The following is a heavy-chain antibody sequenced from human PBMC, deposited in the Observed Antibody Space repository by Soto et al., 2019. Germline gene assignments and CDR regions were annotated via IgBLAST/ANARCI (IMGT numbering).Heavy chain of an antibody. Sequence: GGSLRLSCAASGFTFNNYVLSWVRQAPGKGLEWVSGISGSGDSTYYADSVKGRFTISRDNSQRTLYLQMNSLRPEDTAVYYCAFKGTAHSSYWGQGTLVTVSS. CDR3: AFKGTAHSSY. CDR1: GFTFNNYV. J-gene: IGHJ4*02. D-gene: IGHD2-21*02. V-gene: IGHV3-23*01. CDR2: ISGSGDST.